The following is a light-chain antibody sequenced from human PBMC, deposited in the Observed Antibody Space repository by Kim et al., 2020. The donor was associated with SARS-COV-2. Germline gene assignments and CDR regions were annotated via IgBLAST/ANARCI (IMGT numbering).Light chain of an antibody. J-gene: IGLJ3*02. V-gene: IGLV1-40*01. CDR2: GNI. CDR3: QSYDNSLIGSV. Sequence: QSVLTQPPSVSGAPGQRVTISCTGSSSNIGAGYDVNWYQQLPGTAPKLLIYGNINRPSGVPDRFSGSKSGTSASLAITGLRGEDDADYYCQSYDNSLIGSVFGGGTQLTVL. CDR1: SSNIGAGYD.